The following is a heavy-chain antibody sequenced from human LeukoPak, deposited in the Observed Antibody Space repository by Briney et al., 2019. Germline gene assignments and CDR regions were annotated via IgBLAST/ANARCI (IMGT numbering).Heavy chain of an antibody. J-gene: IGHJ4*02. Sequence: PGGSLRLSCAASGFTFSSYAMMWLRQAPGKGLEWVAVISYDGSNKYYADSVKGRFTISRDNSKNTLYLQMNSLRAEDTAVYYCAKDLIAAAGTFWGQGTLVTVSS. V-gene: IGHV3-30*18. CDR2: ISYDGSNK. CDR1: GFTFSSYA. CDR3: AKDLIAAAGTF. D-gene: IGHD6-13*01.